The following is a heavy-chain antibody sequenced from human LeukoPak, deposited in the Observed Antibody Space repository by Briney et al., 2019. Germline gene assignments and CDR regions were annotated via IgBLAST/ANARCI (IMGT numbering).Heavy chain of an antibody. CDR2: ISGDGTTT. D-gene: IGHD1-20*01. CDR1: GFTFSTYW. J-gene: IGHJ4*02. CDR3: ARVLYNWNDCLDY. Sequence: GGSLRLSCAASGFTFSTYWMHWVRQVPRKGLVWVSRISGDGTTTSYADSVKGRFTISRDNAKSTLYLQMNSLGAEDAAVYYCARVLYNWNDCLDYWGQGTLVTVSS. V-gene: IGHV3-74*01.